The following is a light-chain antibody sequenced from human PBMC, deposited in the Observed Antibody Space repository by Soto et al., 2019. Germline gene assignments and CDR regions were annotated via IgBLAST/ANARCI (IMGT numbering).Light chain of an antibody. CDR3: QQYNSYPST. CDR2: KAS. CDR1: QSISNW. V-gene: IGKV1-5*03. Sequence: DIQMTQFPSTLSASVGDRVTITCRASQSISNWLAWYQQKPGKAPKLLIYKASSLESGVPSRFNGNGSGTEFTLTISSLQPDDFATYYCQQYNSYPSTFGQGTKVEIK. J-gene: IGKJ1*01.